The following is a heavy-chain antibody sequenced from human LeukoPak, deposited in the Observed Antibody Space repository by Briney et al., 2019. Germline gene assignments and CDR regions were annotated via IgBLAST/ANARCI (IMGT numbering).Heavy chain of an antibody. J-gene: IGHJ3*02. Sequence: SETLSLTCTVSGGSISSSSYYWGWIRQPPGKGLEWIGSIYYSGSTYYNPSLKSRVTISVDTSKNQFPLKLSSVTAADTAVYYCARPGYSSSPDDAFDIWGQGTMVTVSS. D-gene: IGHD6-6*01. CDR3: ARPGYSSSPDDAFDI. CDR1: GGSISSSSYY. CDR2: IYYSGST. V-gene: IGHV4-39*01.